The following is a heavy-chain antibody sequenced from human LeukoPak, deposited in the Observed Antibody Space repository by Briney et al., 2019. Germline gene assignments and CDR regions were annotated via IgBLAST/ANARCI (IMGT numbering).Heavy chain of an antibody. CDR3: TREAAAGIDY. Sequence: PGGSLRLSCAASGFTFSTYWMSWVRQAPGKGLEWVANIKQDGSEKYYLDSVKGRFTISRDNAKTSLYLQMNSRRAEGTAVYFCTREAAAGIDYWGQGTLVTVSS. D-gene: IGHD6-13*01. CDR1: GFTFSTYW. CDR2: IKQDGSEK. V-gene: IGHV3-7*01. J-gene: IGHJ4*02.